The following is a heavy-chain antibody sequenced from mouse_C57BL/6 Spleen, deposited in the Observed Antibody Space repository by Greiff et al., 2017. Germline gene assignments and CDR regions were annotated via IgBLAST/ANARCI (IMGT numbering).Heavy chain of an antibody. Sequence: LVESGAELVRPGASVKLSCKASGYTFTDYYINWVKQRPGQGLEWIARIYPGSGNTYYNEKFKGKATLTAEKSSSTAYMQLSSLTSEDSAVYFCASQLGRDWYFDVWGTGTTVTVSS. CDR3: ASQLGRDWYFDV. CDR1: GYTFTDYY. V-gene: IGHV1-76*01. D-gene: IGHD4-1*02. CDR2: IYPGSGNT. J-gene: IGHJ1*03.